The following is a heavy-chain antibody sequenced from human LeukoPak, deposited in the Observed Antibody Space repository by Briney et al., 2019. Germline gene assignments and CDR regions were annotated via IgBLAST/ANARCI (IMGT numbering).Heavy chain of an antibody. Sequence: GGSLRLSCAASGFTFSSYAMSWVRQAPGKGLECVSALSGNGNTIYYADSVKGRFTISRDNSKNTLSLQMNSLRAEDTAVYYCAKALYGGHDYWGQGTLVTVSS. J-gene: IGHJ4*02. CDR2: LSGNGNTI. D-gene: IGHD4-23*01. CDR1: GFTFSSYA. V-gene: IGHV3-23*01. CDR3: AKALYGGHDY.